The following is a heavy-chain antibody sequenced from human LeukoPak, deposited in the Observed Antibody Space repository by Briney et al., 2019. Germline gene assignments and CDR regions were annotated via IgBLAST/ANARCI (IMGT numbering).Heavy chain of an antibody. CDR3: ARGSASNWPVDI. Sequence: AGGSLRLSCAASGFTFSSYSMNWVRQAPGKGLEWVANIKQDGSEKYYVDSVKGRFTISRDNAKNSLYLQMNSLRAEDTAVYYCARGSASNWPVDIWGQGTLVIVSS. J-gene: IGHJ4*02. D-gene: IGHD6-13*01. V-gene: IGHV3-7*01. CDR2: IKQDGSEK. CDR1: GFTFSSYS.